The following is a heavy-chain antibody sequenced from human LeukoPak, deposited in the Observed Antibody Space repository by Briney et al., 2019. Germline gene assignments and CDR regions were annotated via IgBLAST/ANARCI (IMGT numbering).Heavy chain of an antibody. Sequence: GGSLRLSCAASGFTFSSYAMHWVRQAPGKGLEWVAVISYDGSNKYYADSVKGRFTISRDNSKNTLYLQMNSLRAEDMAVYYCARDPVVVVAATSHFDYWGQGTLVTVSS. D-gene: IGHD2-15*01. V-gene: IGHV3-30-3*01. CDR1: GFTFSSYA. J-gene: IGHJ4*02. CDR2: ISYDGSNK. CDR3: ARDPVVVVAATSHFDY.